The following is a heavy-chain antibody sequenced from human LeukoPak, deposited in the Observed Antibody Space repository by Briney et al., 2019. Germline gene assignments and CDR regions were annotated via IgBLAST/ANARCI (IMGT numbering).Heavy chain of an antibody. CDR1: GFTFSQYW. J-gene: IGHJ5*02. CDR3: ARGTNSWNDEGWFDP. V-gene: IGHV3-74*01. D-gene: IGHD1-1*01. Sequence: GGPLRLSCAASGFTFSQYWMHWVRQVPGKGPVCVSGINSDGRSTYYAGFAKGRFTISRDNAKNTLYLQMNSLGAEDPAIYYCARGTNSWNDEGWFDPWGQGTLVTVSS. CDR2: INSDGRST.